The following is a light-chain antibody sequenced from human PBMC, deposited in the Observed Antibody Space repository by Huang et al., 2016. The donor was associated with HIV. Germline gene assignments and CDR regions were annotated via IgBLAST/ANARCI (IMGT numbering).Light chain of an antibody. V-gene: IGKV4-1*01. CDR1: QSILYSSNNKNY. CDR2: WAS. CDR3: QQYYSSPPT. J-gene: IGKJ4*01. Sequence: DIVMTQSPDSLAVSLGERATINCKYSQSILYSSNNKNYLAWYQQKPGQPPKLLLYWASTRESEVPGRFSGRGSGTDFTLTISSLQAEDVAVYYCQQYYSSPPTFGGGTKVEI.